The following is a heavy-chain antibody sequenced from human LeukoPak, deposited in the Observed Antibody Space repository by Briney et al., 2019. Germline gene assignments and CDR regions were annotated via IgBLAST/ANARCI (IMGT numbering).Heavy chain of an antibody. CDR1: GGSISSGSYY. Sequence: SETLSLTCTVSGGSISSGSYYWGWIRQPAGKGLEWIGRIYTSGSTNYNPSLKSRVTISVDTSKNQFSLKLSSVTAADTAVYYCARAGEVVPAAPYYYYYMDVWGKGTTVTVSS. J-gene: IGHJ6*03. CDR2: IYTSGST. D-gene: IGHD2-2*01. V-gene: IGHV4-61*02. CDR3: ARAGEVVPAAPYYYYYMDV.